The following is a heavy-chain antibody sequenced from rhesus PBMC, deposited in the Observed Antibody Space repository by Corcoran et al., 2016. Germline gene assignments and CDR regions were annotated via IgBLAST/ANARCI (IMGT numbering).Heavy chain of an antibody. CDR3: ARDRFYGSSYVAYFDY. V-gene: IGHV4-169*02. CDR2: IYGIRSST. J-gene: IGHJ4*01. Sequence: QLQLQESGPGLVKPSETLSVTCAVSGGSISSSYWSWIRQAPGKGLGWLGYIYGIRSSTKYNPSPKDRGNLSVDTSKNQLSLKLSSVTTADTAVYYFARDRFYGSSYVAYFDYWGHGVLVTVSS. CDR1: GGSISSSY. D-gene: IGHD4-29*01.